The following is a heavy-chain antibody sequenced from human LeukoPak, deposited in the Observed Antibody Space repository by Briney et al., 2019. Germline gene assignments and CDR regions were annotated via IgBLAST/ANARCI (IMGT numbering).Heavy chain of an antibody. J-gene: IGHJ6*03. CDR2: IYYSGST. Sequence: PSETLSLTCTVSGGSISSYYWSWIRQPPGKGLEWIGYIYYSGSTNYNPSLKSRVTISVDTSKNQFSLKLSSVTAADTAVYYCARVSNYYDSSGYYVSGYYMDVWGKGTTVTVSS. V-gene: IGHV4-59*01. D-gene: IGHD3-22*01. CDR3: ARVSNYYDSSGYYVSGYYMDV. CDR1: GGSISSYY.